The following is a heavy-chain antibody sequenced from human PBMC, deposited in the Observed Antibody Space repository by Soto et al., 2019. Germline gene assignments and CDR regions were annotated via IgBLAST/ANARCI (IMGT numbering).Heavy chain of an antibody. D-gene: IGHD3-3*01. J-gene: IGHJ4*02. Sequence: QVQLQESGPGLVKPSQTLALTCTVSGGSISSGGYYWSWIRQHPGKGLEWIGYIYYSGSTYYNPSLKSRVTISVDTSKNQFSLKLSSVTAADTAVYYCARREGYYDFWSASGDYFDYWCQGTMVTVSS. CDR1: GGSISSGGYY. CDR3: ARREGYYDFWSASGDYFDY. CDR2: IYYSGST. V-gene: IGHV4-31*03.